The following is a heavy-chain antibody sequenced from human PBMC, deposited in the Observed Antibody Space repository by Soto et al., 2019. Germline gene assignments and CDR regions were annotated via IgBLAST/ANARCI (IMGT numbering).Heavy chain of an antibody. CDR1: GFTFSSYE. CDR3: ARGRWAYYDILTVYYYYGMDV. Sequence: VGSLRLSCAASGFTFSSYEMNWVRQAPGKGLEWVSYISSSGSTIYYADSVKGRFTISRDNAKNSLYLQMNSLRAEDTAVYYCARGRWAYYDILTVYYYYGMDVWGQGTTVTVSS. CDR2: ISSSGSTI. J-gene: IGHJ6*02. V-gene: IGHV3-48*03. D-gene: IGHD3-9*01.